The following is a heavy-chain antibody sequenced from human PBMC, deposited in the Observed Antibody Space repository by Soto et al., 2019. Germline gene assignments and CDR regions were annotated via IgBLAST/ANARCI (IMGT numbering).Heavy chain of an antibody. J-gene: IGHJ4*02. CDR3: ARQRTSVVTQAYFDV. Sequence: SETLSLTCTVSGGSISSYYWSWIRQPPGKGLEWIGYIYYSGSTNYNPSLKSRVTISVDTSKNQFSLKLKSVTAADTALYFCARQRTSVVTQAYFDVWGPGSLVTVSS. V-gene: IGHV4-59*08. CDR1: GGSISSYY. D-gene: IGHD2-21*02. CDR2: IYYSGST.